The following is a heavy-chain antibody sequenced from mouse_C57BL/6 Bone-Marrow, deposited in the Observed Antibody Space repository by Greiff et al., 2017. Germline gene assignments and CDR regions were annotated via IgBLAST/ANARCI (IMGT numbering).Heavy chain of an antibody. CDR1: GFNIKDDY. CDR3: TTLTTVVATDYAMDY. Sequence: VQLQQSGAELVRPGASVKLSCTASGFNIKDDYMHWVKQRPEQGLEWIGWIDPDNGDTEYASKFQGKATITADTSSNTAYLQRSSLTSEDTAVYYCTTLTTVVATDYAMDYWGQGTSVTVSS. V-gene: IGHV14-4*01. D-gene: IGHD1-1*01. CDR2: IDPDNGDT. J-gene: IGHJ4*01.